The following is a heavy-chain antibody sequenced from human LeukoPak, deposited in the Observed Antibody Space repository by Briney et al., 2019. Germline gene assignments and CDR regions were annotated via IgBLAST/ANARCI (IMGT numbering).Heavy chain of an antibody. CDR2: VSPNSGGT. D-gene: IGHD3-10*01. V-gene: IGHV1-2*02. Sequence: GASVKVSCKASGYTFTGYYMHWVRQAPGQGLERMGWVSPNSGGTNYAQKFQGRVTMARDTSISTAYMELRSLRSDDTAVYYCARRGSGSYRGYFQHWGQGTLVTVSS. CDR3: ARRGSGSYRGYFQH. CDR1: GYTFTGYY. J-gene: IGHJ1*01.